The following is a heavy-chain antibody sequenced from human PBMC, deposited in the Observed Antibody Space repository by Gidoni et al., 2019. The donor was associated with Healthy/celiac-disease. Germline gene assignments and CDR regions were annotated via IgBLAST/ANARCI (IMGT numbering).Heavy chain of an antibody. Sequence: QVQLQESGPGLVKPSQTLSLTCTVSGGSISSGSYYWSWIRQPAGKGLEWIGRIYTSGSTNYNPSLKSRVTISVDTSKNQFSLKLSSVTAADTAVYYCARDEIDSGYDRPYYYYGMDVWGQGTTVTVSS. D-gene: IGHD5-12*01. CDR2: IYTSGST. CDR3: ARDEIDSGYDRPYYYYGMDV. CDR1: GGSISSGSYY. V-gene: IGHV4-61*02. J-gene: IGHJ6*02.